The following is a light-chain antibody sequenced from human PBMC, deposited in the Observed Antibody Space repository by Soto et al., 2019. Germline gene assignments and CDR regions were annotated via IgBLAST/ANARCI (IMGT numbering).Light chain of an antibody. V-gene: IGLV2-14*01. Sequence: QSALTQPVSVSGSPRQSITISCTGTDNDVGVYNYVSWYQQHPGKAPKLIIYDVTNRPSGVSNRFSGSKSGNTASLTISGLQAEDEADYYCSSYTTSTTRVFGGGTKLTVL. CDR3: SSYTTSTTRV. CDR1: DNDVGVYNY. CDR2: DVT. J-gene: IGLJ3*02.